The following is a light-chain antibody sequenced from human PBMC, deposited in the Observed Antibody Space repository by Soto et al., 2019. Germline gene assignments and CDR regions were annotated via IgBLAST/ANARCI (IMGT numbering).Light chain of an antibody. Sequence: EIEMTQSPATLSLSPGERVTLSFRASESVSTNLAWYQQKAGQAPRLLIYGASTRATGIPARFSGSGSETDFTLTISSLEPEDFAVYVCQDRSNWPSITFGQGTRLEIK. CDR1: ESVSTN. CDR2: GAS. V-gene: IGKV3-11*01. J-gene: IGKJ5*01. CDR3: QDRSNWPSIT.